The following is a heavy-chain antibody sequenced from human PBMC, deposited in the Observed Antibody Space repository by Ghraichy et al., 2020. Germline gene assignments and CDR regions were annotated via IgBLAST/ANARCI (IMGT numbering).Heavy chain of an antibody. CDR3: AHRQRDFDYDSSGHGPMVFDP. D-gene: IGHD3-22*01. CDR1: GFSLSTSGVG. Sequence: PTLVKPTQTLTLTCNFSGFSLSTSGVGVGWIRQPPGKALEWLALIYWDGDKRYSPSLKSRLTITKDTSENQVVLRMTNMDPTDTATYYCAHRQRDFDYDSSGHGPMVFDPWGQGTLVTVSS. V-gene: IGHV2-5*02. CDR2: IYWDGDK. J-gene: IGHJ5*02.